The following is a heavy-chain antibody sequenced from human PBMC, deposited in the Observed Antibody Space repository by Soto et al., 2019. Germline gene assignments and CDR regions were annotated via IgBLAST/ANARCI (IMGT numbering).Heavy chain of an antibody. CDR3: ATDTYCPATCYRGHGN. V-gene: IGHV3-7*01. D-gene: IGHD2-8*02. J-gene: IGHJ4*02. CDR1: GFTFSSYW. CDR2: MNQHGSDI. Sequence: EVQLVESGGDLVQPGGSLRRSCAASGFTFSSYWMAWVRQSPGKGLEWVASMNQHGSDIQYVDSVKGRFTISRDNARHLLYLQMNHLRAEDTAIYCCATDTYCPATCYRGHGNGGQGTLVTVSS.